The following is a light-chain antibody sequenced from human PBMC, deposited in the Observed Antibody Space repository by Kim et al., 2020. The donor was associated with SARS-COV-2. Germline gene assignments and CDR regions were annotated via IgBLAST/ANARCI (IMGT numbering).Light chain of an antibody. CDR1: GSDVGGYNY. CDR3: SSYTSSSTYV. J-gene: IGLJ1*01. V-gene: IGLV2-14*04. CDR2: DVS. Sequence: GQSITISCPGTGSDVGGYNYVSWYQQHPGKAPKLMIYDVSKRPSGVSNRFSGSKSGNTASLTISGLQAEDEADYYCSSYTSSSTYVFGTGTKVTVL.